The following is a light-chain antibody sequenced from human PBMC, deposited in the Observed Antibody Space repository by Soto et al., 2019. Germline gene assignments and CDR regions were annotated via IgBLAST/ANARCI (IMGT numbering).Light chain of an antibody. CDR3: EQYNNWPPPLT. Sequence: EIVMTQSPATLSVSPGERATLSCRASQSVSSNLAWYQQKPGQAPRLPIYGASTRATGIPARFSGSGSGTEFTLTISSLQSEDFAVYYCEQYNNWPPPLTVGGGTKVEIK. V-gene: IGKV3-15*01. J-gene: IGKJ4*01. CDR1: QSVSSN. CDR2: GAS.